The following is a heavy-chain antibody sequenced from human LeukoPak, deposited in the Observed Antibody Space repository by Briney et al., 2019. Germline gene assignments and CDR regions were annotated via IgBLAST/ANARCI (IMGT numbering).Heavy chain of an antibody. D-gene: IGHD4-17*01. CDR3: ARSHTVAEI. CDR1: GHTFTGYY. V-gene: IGHV1-69*02. Sequence: GASVKVSCKASGHTFTGYYMHWVRQAPGQGLEWMGRIIPILGIANYAQKFQGRVTITADKSTSTAYMELSSLRSEDTAVYYCARSHTVAEIWGQGTLVTVSS. J-gene: IGHJ4*02. CDR2: IIPILGIA.